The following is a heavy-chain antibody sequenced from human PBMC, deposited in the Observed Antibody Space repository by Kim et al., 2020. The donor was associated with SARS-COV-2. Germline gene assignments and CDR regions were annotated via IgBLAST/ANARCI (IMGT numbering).Heavy chain of an antibody. Sequence: GGSLRLSCVASGFIFSSYDVTWVRQAPGKGLEWVANINPDGSDMYYVDSVKGRFTVSRDHAKNSLYLQMNSLRAEDTAVYYCARDPRIIDYWGQGTLVT. CDR3: ARDPRIIDY. CDR2: INPDGSDM. D-gene: IGHD2-15*01. V-gene: IGHV3-7*03. CDR1: GFIFSSYD. J-gene: IGHJ4*02.